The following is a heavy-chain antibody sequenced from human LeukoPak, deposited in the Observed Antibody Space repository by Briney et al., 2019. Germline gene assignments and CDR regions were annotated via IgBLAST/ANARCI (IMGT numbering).Heavy chain of an antibody. CDR1: GFTFSNYW. D-gene: IGHD2-2*02. CDR2: IKQDGSEK. V-gene: IGHV3-7*01. J-gene: IGHJ5*02. Sequence: GGSLRLSCAASGFTFSNYWMNWVRQAPGKGLEWVANIKQDGSEKYYVDSVKGRFTVSRDNAKHSLYLQMNSLRAEDTAVYYCAKKGASPIQTYDPWARGTLVTVSS. CDR3: AKKGASPIQTYDP.